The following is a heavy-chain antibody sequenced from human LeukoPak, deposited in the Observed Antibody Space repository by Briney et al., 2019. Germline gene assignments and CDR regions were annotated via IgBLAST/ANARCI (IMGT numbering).Heavy chain of an antibody. CDR3: ARALPRIAVAGSHDAFDI. Sequence: KPGESLKISCKGSGYSFTSYWIGWVRQMPGKGLEWMGIIYPGDSDTRYSPSFQGQVTISADKSISTAYLQWSSLKASDTAMYYCARALPRIAVAGSHDAFDIWGQGTMVTVSS. V-gene: IGHV5-51*01. CDR1: GYSFTSYW. CDR2: IYPGDSDT. D-gene: IGHD6-19*01. J-gene: IGHJ3*02.